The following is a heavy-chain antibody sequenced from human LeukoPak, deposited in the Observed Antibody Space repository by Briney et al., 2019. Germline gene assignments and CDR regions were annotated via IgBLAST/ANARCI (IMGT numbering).Heavy chain of an antibody. Sequence: AGGSLRLSCAASGFTFSNAWMSWVRQAPGKGLEWIGSVYYSGSTYYNPSLKRRATISIDTPTSKNKFSLTLSSVTAADTAVYYCARHHAEILVPNDWGQGTLVTVSS. J-gene: IGHJ4*02. CDR1: GFTFSNAW. V-gene: IGHV4-59*08. D-gene: IGHD1-1*01. CDR3: ARHHAEILVPND. CDR2: VYYSGST.